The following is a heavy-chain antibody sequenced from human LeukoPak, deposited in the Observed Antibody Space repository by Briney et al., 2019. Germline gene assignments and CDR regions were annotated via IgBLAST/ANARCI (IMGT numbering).Heavy chain of an antibody. D-gene: IGHD3-10*01. Sequence: GGSLRLSCAASGFTVSSNYMSWVRQAPGKGLEWVSVIYSGGSTYYADSVKGRFTISRDNSKNTLYLQMNSLRAEDTAVYYCARDRLWFGAPGGYWGQGTLVTVSS. J-gene: IGHJ4*02. CDR1: GFTVSSNY. CDR3: ARDRLWFGAPGGY. V-gene: IGHV3-53*01. CDR2: IYSGGST.